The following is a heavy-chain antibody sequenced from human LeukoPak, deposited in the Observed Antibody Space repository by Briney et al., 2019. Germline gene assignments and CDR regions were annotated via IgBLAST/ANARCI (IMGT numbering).Heavy chain of an antibody. Sequence: ASVKVSCKASGYTFTSYGISWVRQAPGQGLEWMGWISAYNGNTNYAQKLQGRVTMTTDTSTSTAYMELRSLRSDDTAVYYCARGHPSATGYSSGWYFHYWGQGTLVTVSS. J-gene: IGHJ4*02. CDR2: ISAYNGNT. CDR3: ARGHPSATGYSSGWYFHY. D-gene: IGHD6-19*01. CDR1: GYTFTSYG. V-gene: IGHV1-18*01.